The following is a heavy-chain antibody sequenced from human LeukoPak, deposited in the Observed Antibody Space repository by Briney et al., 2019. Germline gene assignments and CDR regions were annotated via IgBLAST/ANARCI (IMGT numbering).Heavy chain of an antibody. Sequence: PSQTLSLTCTVSGGSISSGDYYWSWIRQPPGKGLEWIGYIYYSGRTHYNPSLTRRLTISVDTSRNQFSLKLSSVTAADTAVYYCARETYCSNTSCNGLYYYYAVDVWGQGTTVTVSS. D-gene: IGHD2-2*01. CDR1: GGSISSGDYY. V-gene: IGHV4-30-4*01. CDR3: ARETYCSNTSCNGLYYYYAVDV. CDR2: IYYSGRT. J-gene: IGHJ6*02.